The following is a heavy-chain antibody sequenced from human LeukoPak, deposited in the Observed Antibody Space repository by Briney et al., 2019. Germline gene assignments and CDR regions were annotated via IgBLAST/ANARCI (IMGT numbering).Heavy chain of an antibody. V-gene: IGHV3-23*01. D-gene: IGHD5-18*01. J-gene: IGHJ2*01. CDR2: ISGSGGST. Sequence: GGSLRLSCAASGFTFSSYAMSWVRQAPGKGLEWVAAISGSGGSTYYADSVKGRFTISRDNSKNTLYLQMNSLRAEHTDVYDCAKDLGHSYGAYRYFDLCGGRTLVTVSS. CDR3: AKDLGHSYGAYRYFDL. CDR1: GFTFSSYA.